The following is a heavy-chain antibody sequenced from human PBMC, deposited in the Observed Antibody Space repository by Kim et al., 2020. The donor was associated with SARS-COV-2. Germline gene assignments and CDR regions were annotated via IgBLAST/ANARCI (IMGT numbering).Heavy chain of an antibody. V-gene: IGHV1-69*04. CDR2: IIPILGIA. D-gene: IGHD2-15*01. CDR1: GGTFNSYA. J-gene: IGHJ4*02. Sequence: SVKVSCKASGGTFNSYAISWVRQAPGQGLEWMGRIIPILGIANYAQKFQGRVTITADKSTSTAYMELSSLRSEDTAVYYCARDRCSGGSCYSDYWGQGTLVTVSS. CDR3: ARDRCSGGSCYSDY.